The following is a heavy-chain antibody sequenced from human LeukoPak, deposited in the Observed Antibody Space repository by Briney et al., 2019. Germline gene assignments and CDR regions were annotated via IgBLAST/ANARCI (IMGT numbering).Heavy chain of an antibody. D-gene: IGHD3-22*01. CDR1: GYTFTSYA. CDR3: ARGYYDTSGYFYGSNY. CDR2: ISAYSGNT. J-gene: IGHJ4*02. V-gene: IGHV1-18*01. Sequence: EASVKVSCKASGYTFTSYAITWVRQAPGQGLEWMGWISAYSGNTHYAQKLQGRVTMTTDTSTTTAYMELRSLRSDDTAVYYCARGYYDTSGYFYGSNYWGQGTLVTVSS.